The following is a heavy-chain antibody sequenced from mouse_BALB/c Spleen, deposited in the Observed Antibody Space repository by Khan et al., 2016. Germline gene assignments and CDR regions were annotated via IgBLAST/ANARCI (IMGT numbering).Heavy chain of an antibody. J-gene: IGHJ2*01. Sequence: EVQLQESGPGLVKPSQSLSLTCTVTGYSITSGYGWNWIRQFPGNKLEWRGYISYSGNTKYNPTLKSRTTITGDTSTNPFFLQLNSVTTEDTATYYCARSARIKYWGQGTTLTVSS. D-gene: IGHD3-3*01. CDR3: ARSARIKY. CDR2: ISYSGNT. V-gene: IGHV3-2*02. CDR1: GYSITSGYG.